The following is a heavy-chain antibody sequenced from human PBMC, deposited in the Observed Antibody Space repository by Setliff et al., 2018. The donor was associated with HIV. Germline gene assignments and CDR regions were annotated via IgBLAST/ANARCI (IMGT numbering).Heavy chain of an antibody. CDR3: ARVRLYNNALDY. J-gene: IGHJ4*02. D-gene: IGHD3-10*01. Sequence: GGSLRLSCAASGFDFSNYAMHWVRQAPGKGLDFVSGISSNGDTTYYADSVKGRFTISRDNSKNTLYLQMNSLRPEDTAVYYCARVRLYNNALDYWGQGTLVTVSS. CDR1: GFDFSNYA. CDR2: ISSNGDTT. V-gene: IGHV3-64*02.